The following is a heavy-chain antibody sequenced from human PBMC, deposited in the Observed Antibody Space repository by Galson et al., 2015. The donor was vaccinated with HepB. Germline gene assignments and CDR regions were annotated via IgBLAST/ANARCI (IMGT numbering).Heavy chain of an antibody. CDR3: ARGILAVRD. CDR1: GGSIKSDY. J-gene: IGHJ3*01. V-gene: IGHV4-59*01. D-gene: IGHD3-3*01. CDR2: MYHSGST. Sequence: SETLSLTCTVSGGSIKSDYWNWIRQSPGKGLEWIGYMYHSGSTNHNPSLKSRVTMSIDTSKNQFSLKLTSVTAADTAVYYCARGILAVRDWGQGTMVTVSS.